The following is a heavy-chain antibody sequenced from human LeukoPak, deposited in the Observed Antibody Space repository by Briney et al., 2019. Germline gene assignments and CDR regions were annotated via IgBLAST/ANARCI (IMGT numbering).Heavy chain of an antibody. CDR2: INPNSGGT. D-gene: IGHD6-6*01. Sequence: ASVKVSCKASGYTFTGYYMRWVRQAPGQGLGWMGWINPNSGGTNYAQKFQGRVTMTRDTSISTAYMELSRLRSDDTAMYYCARYAGIRSSLPPRFDPWGQGTLVTVSS. CDR1: GYTFTGYY. J-gene: IGHJ5*02. V-gene: IGHV1-2*02. CDR3: ARYAGIRSSLPPRFDP.